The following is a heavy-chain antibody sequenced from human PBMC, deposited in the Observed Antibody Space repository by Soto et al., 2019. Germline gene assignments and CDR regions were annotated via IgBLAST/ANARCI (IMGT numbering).Heavy chain of an antibody. CDR2: IYPGDSDT. CDR3: ASTPNYYDSSGYYPDYFDY. CDR1: VYSFTSYW. V-gene: IGHV5-51*01. J-gene: IGHJ4*02. Sequence: PGESLKISCKGSVYSFTSYWIGWVRQMPGKGLEWMGIIYPGDSDTRYSPSFQGQVTISADKSISTAYLQWSSLKASDTAMYYCASTPNYYDSSGYYPDYFDYWGQGTLVTVSS. D-gene: IGHD3-22*01.